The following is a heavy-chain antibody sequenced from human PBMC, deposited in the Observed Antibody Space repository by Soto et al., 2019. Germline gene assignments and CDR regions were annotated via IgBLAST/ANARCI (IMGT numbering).Heavy chain of an antibody. CDR3: AKPQYPYYDYIWGSPWYFDY. J-gene: IGHJ4*02. Sequence: EVQLLESGGGLVQPGGSLRLSCAASGFTFSSYAMSWVRQAPGKGLEWVSAISGSGGSTYYADSVKGRFTISRDNSKNTLYLQMNSLRAEDTAVYYCAKPQYPYYDYIWGSPWYFDYWGQGTLVTVSS. CDR2: ISGSGGST. CDR1: GFTFSSYA. D-gene: IGHD3-16*01. V-gene: IGHV3-23*01.